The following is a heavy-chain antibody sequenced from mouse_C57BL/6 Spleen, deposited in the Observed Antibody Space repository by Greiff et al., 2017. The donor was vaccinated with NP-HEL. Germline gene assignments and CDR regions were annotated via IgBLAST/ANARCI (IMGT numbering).Heavy chain of an antibody. V-gene: IGHV1-69*01. Sequence: QVQLQQPGAELVMPGASVKLSCKASGYTFTSYWMHWVKQRLGQGLEWIGEIDPSDSYTNYNQKFKGKSTLTVDKSSSTAYMQLSSLTSEDSAVYYCARSLVVYWGQGTTLTVSS. CDR3: ARSLVVY. J-gene: IGHJ2*01. CDR1: GYTFTSYW. CDR2: IDPSDSYT.